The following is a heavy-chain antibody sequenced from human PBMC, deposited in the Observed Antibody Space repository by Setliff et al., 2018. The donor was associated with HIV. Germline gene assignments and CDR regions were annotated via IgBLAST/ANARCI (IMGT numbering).Heavy chain of an antibody. Sequence: ASVKVSCTASGYTFTDYYLHWVRQAPGQGPEWMGLINPNGGSTIYAQKFEDRLTVTSDTATTTLYMELRSLRFDDTAMYYCASSNWQLVADHWGQGTPVTVSS. CDR3: ASSNWQLVADH. J-gene: IGHJ5*02. V-gene: IGHV1-46*01. D-gene: IGHD6-13*01. CDR2: INPNGGST. CDR1: GYTFTDYY.